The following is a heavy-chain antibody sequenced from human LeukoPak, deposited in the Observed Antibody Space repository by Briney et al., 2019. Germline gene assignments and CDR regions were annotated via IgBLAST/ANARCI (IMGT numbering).Heavy chain of an antibody. V-gene: IGHV4-34*01. CDR1: GGSFSGYY. D-gene: IGHD4-17*01. Sequence: PSETLSLTCAVYGGSFSGYYWSWIRQPPGKGLEWIGEINHSGSTNYNPSLKSRVTISVDTSKNQFSLKLSSVTAADTAVYYCSGRMTTVTTGRLNWFDHWGQGTLVTVSS. CDR2: INHSGST. J-gene: IGHJ5*02. CDR3: SGRMTTVTTGRLNWFDH.